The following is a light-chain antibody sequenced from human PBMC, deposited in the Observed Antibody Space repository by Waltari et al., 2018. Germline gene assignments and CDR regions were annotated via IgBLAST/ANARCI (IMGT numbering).Light chain of an antibody. CDR3: SSYTASPAHVV. CDR1: SSDVGGFNF. V-gene: IGLV2-14*03. CDR2: DVF. J-gene: IGLJ2*01. Sequence: QSALTQPASVSGSPGQSISISCTGISSDVGGFNFVSWYQQHPGKAPKLMIYDVFNRPSAVSTRYSGSKSDNAASLAISGLQAEDEAVYYCSSYTASPAHVVFGGGTKVTVL.